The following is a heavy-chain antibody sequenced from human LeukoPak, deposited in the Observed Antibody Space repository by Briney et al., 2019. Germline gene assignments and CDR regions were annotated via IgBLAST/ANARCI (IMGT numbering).Heavy chain of an antibody. D-gene: IGHD3-3*01. CDR2: ISAYNGNT. CDR1: GYTFTSYG. CDR3: ASTIFGVVIMGY. V-gene: IGHV1-18*01. J-gene: IGHJ4*02. Sequence: ASVKVSCKASGYTFTSYGISWVRQAPGQGLEWMGWISAYNGNTNYAQKLQGRVTMTTDTSTSTAYMELRSLRSDDTAVYYCASTIFGVVIMGYWGQGTLVTVSS.